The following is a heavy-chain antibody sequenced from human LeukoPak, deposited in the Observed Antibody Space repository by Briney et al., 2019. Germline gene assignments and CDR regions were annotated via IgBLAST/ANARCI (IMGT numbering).Heavy chain of an antibody. CDR2: IYWDDDK. CDR1: GFSLSTSGVG. CDR3: AHTRELLWFGEGGNWFDP. J-gene: IGHJ5*02. D-gene: IGHD3-10*01. Sequence: SGPTLVKPTQTLTLTCTFSGFSLSTSGVGVGWIRQPPGKALEWLALIYWDDDKRYSPSLKSRLTITKDTSKNQVVLTMTNMDPVDTATYYCAHTRELLWFGEGGNWFDPWGQGTLVTVSS. V-gene: IGHV2-5*02.